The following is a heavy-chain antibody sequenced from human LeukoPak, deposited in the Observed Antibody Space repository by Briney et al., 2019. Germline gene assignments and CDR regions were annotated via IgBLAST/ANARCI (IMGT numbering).Heavy chain of an antibody. CDR2: IYYSGST. J-gene: IGHJ5*02. Sequence: PSETLSLTCTVSGGSISSYYWSWIRQPPGQGLEWIGYIYYSGSTNYNPSLKSRVTISVDTSKNQFSLKLSSVTAADTAVYYCAVSELDWFDPWGQGTLVTVSS. V-gene: IGHV4-59*01. CDR3: AVSELDWFDP. CDR1: GGSISSYY. D-gene: IGHD1-26*01.